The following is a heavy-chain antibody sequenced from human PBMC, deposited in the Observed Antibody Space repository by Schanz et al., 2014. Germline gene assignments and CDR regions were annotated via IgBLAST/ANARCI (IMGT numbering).Heavy chain of an antibody. CDR1: GYSFTDFY. Sequence: QVRLVQSGAEVKKPGALVKVSCKASGYSFTDFYINWVRQAPGQGLEWMGRIKPNSGDTSYAQKFQGRVTMTTDTSINTAYMELSRLTSDDTAVYYCARVAYCSGGYCYSGDHWGQGTLVTVSS. D-gene: IGHD2-15*01. J-gene: IGHJ4*02. V-gene: IGHV1-2*06. CDR3: ARVAYCSGGYCYSGDH. CDR2: IKPNSGDT.